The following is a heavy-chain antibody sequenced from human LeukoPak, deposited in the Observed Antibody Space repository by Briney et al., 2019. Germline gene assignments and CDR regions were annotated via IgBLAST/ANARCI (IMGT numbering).Heavy chain of an antibody. CDR2: IYYSGST. CDR1: GGSISSSSYY. J-gene: IGHJ1*01. D-gene: IGHD6-13*01. Sequence: SETLSLTCTVSGGSISSSSYYWGWIRQPPGKGLEWIGSIYYSGSTYYNPSLKSRVTISVDTSKNQFSLKLSSVTAADTAVYYCASFSIAAAGFQHWGQGTLVTVSS. V-gene: IGHV4-39*07. CDR3: ASFSIAAAGFQH.